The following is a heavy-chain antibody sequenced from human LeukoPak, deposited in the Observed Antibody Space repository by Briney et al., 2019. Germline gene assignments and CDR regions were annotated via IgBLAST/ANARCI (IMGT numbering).Heavy chain of an antibody. CDR3: AKGRGGSGYPFDY. CDR1: GFTFSNFA. D-gene: IGHD3-22*01. J-gene: IGHJ4*02. CDR2: ISGSTST. Sequence: GGSLRLSCAASGFTFSNFAMSWVRQAPGEGLEWVSIISGSTSTYYADSVKGRFTISRDTSKNTLYLQMNSLRAEDTAVYYCAKGRGGSGYPFDYWGQGTLVTVSS. V-gene: IGHV3-23*01.